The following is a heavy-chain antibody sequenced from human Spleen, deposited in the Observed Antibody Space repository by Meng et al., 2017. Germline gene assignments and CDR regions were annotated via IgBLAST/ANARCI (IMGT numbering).Heavy chain of an antibody. V-gene: IGHV4-61*01. Sequence: VQLQESGQGSVRPSETLSRTCTVSGGSVSSGSYYWSWIRQPPGKGLEWIGYIYYSGSTNYNPSLKSRVTISVDTSKNQFSLKLSSVTAADTAVYYCARGRGRATVTFDYWGQGTLVTVSS. D-gene: IGHD4-17*01. CDR1: GGSVSSGSYY. CDR3: ARGRGRATVTFDY. J-gene: IGHJ4*02. CDR2: IYYSGST.